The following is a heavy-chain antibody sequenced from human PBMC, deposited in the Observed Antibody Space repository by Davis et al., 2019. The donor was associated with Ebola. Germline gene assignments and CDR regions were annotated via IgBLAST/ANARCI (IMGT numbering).Heavy chain of an antibody. Sequence: PGGSLRLSCAASGFTFSSYAMSWVRQAPGKGLEWVSVIYSGGSTYYADSVKGRFTISRDNSKNTLYLQMNSLRAEDTAVYYCAREYSSSGDAFDIWGQGTMVTVSS. D-gene: IGHD6-6*01. V-gene: IGHV3-53*01. CDR1: GFTFSSYA. J-gene: IGHJ3*02. CDR3: AREYSSSGDAFDI. CDR2: IYSGGST.